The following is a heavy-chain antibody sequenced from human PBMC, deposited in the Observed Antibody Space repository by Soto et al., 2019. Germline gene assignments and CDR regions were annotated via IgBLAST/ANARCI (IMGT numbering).Heavy chain of an antibody. CDR1: GGSFSGNF. D-gene: IGHD2-15*01. CDR3: ARFGLGWSGFDY. V-gene: IGHV4-34*01. J-gene: IGHJ4*02. CDR2: ISHAGNT. Sequence: LSLTCAVYGGSFSGNFWSWIRQPPGKGLEWIGEISHAGNTKYSSSLKSRLTISIDTSKNQFSLSLTSVTAADTAVYYCARFGLGWSGFDYWGQGSLVTVSS.